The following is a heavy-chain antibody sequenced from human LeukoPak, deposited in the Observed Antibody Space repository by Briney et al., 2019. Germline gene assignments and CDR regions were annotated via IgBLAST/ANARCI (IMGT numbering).Heavy chain of an antibody. CDR1: ADSISSFY. D-gene: IGHD2-15*01. J-gene: IGHJ4*02. CDR2: VFYTGDT. Sequence: PSETLSLTCAVSADSISSFYWSWIRQPPGKGPEWIGYVFYTGDTNHNPSLKSRVTISLDTSKKQVALRLTSVTAADTAVYYRARHPFATPFDHWGRGTLVTVSS. CDR3: ARHPFATPFDH. V-gene: IGHV4-59*08.